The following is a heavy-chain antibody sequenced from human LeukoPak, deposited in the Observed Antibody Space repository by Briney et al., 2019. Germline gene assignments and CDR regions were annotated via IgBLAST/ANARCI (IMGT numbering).Heavy chain of an antibody. CDR3: ARRPRAGWFDP. CDR1: GGSISTTTNS. Sequence: PSETLSLTCNVSGGSISTTTNSWGWAWIRQPPGKGLEWIGSIYYSGSTYYNPSLKSRVTISVDTSKNQFSLKLRSVTAADTAVYYCARRPRAGWFDPWGQGTLVTVSS. CDR2: IYYSGST. V-gene: IGHV4-39*01. J-gene: IGHJ5*02.